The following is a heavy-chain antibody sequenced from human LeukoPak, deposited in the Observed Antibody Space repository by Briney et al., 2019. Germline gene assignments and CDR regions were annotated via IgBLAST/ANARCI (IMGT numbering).Heavy chain of an antibody. J-gene: IGHJ4*02. CDR1: GFTFSSHG. D-gene: IGHD3-16*01. CDR3: ARWGDNKILDY. CDR2: IWYDASAK. Sequence: PGGSLRLSCVASGFTFSSHGMHWVRQAPGKGLEWVAVIWYDASAKYYADSVKGRFTISRDNSKNTLYLQMNSLRAEDTAVYYCARWGDNKILDYWGQGTLVTVSS. V-gene: IGHV3-33*01.